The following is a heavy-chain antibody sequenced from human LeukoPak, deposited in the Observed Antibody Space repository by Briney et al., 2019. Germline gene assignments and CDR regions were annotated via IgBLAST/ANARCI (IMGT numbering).Heavy chain of an antibody. CDR1: GFIFSNCS. J-gene: IGHJ6*02. Sequence: GGSLRLSCAASGFIFSNCSMHWVRQAPGKGLEWVSVISFDDNNQYYVDSVKGRFTISRDNSKNTLYLQVDSLRAEDTAVYYCARDNHYYGMDVWGQGTTVTVSS. CDR3: ARDNHYYGMDV. D-gene: IGHD1-14*01. V-gene: IGHV3-30-3*01. CDR2: ISFDDNNQ.